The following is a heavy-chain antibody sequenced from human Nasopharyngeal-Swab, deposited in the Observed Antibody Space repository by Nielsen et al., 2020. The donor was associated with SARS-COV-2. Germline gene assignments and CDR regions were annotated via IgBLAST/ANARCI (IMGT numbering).Heavy chain of an antibody. CDR1: GGSFSGYY. D-gene: IGHD1-26*01. V-gene: IGHV4-34*01. Sequence: SETLSLTCAVYGGSFSGYYWSWIRQPPGKGLEWIGEINQRGSTNYYPSLKSRVTMSVDTSKNQFSLRLNSVTAADTAVYFCARGDGRTVWRSYSFDSWGQGTLFTVSS. J-gene: IGHJ4*02. CDR2: INQRGST. CDR3: ARGDGRTVWRSYSFDS.